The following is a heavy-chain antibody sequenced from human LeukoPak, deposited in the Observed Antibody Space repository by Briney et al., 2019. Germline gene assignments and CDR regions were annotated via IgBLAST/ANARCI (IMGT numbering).Heavy chain of an antibody. V-gene: IGHV3-20*04. CDR3: ARDRNTDFWSGYYTNYFDY. J-gene: IGHJ4*02. D-gene: IGHD3-3*01. CDR2: IFWNGGTT. CDR1: GFTFDDHG. Sequence: GGSLRLSCAASGFTFDDHGMNWVRQAPGKGLEWVSGIFWNGGTTGYADSVKGRFTISRDNAKNSLYLQMNSLRAEDTAVYYCARDRNTDFWSGYYTNYFDYWGQGTLVTVSS.